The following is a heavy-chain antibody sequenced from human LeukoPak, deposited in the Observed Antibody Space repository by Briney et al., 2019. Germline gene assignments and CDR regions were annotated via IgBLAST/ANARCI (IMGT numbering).Heavy chain of an antibody. CDR1: GYSISSGYY. Sequence: ASETLSLTCAVSGYSISSGYYWGWIRQPPGKGPEWIGTLYHSGSTYYNPSLKSRVTISADTSKNQFTLNLSSVTAADTAVYNCARGRGTAAAGHFDYWGQGTLVTVSS. D-gene: IGHD6-13*01. V-gene: IGHV4-38-2*01. CDR3: ARGRGTAAAGHFDY. J-gene: IGHJ4*02. CDR2: LYHSGST.